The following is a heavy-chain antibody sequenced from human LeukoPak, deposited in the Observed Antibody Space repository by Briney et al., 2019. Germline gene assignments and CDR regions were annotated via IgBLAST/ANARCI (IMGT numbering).Heavy chain of an antibody. J-gene: IGHJ6*03. CDR3: ARDDHYYYYYMDV. CDR2: ISRSSSTI. V-gene: IGHV3-48*01. CDR1: GFTFSTYS. Sequence: RGSLRLSCAASGFTFSTYSMNWVRQAPGKGLEWVSYISRSSSTIYYADSVKGRFTISRANAKNSLYLQMNSLRGEDTAVYYCARDDHYYYYYMDVWGKGTTVTVSS.